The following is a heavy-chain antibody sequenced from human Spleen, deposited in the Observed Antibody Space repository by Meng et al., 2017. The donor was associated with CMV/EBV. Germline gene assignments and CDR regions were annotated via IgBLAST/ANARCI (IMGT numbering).Heavy chain of an antibody. J-gene: IGHJ4*02. CDR3: ARGRTDFDS. CDR1: GGSFSGYY. CDR2: IYYSGST. V-gene: IGHV4-34*01. Sequence: SETLSLTCAVYGGSFSGYYWSWIRQPPGKGLEWIGTIYYSGSTYYNPSLKSRVTISVDTSNSQFSLKLTSVTAADTAVYYCARGRTDFDSWGQGSQVTVSS. D-gene: IGHD1-1*01.